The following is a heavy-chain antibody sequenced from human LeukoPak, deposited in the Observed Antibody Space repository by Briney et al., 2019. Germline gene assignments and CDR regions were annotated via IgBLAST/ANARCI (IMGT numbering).Heavy chain of an antibody. CDR2: IYSGGST. CDR1: GFTVSSNY. V-gene: IGHV3-66*01. Sequence: GGSLRLSCAASGFTVSSNYMSWVRQAPGKGLEWVSVIYSGGSTYYADSVKGRFTISRDNAKNSLYLQMNSLRAEDTAVYYCATDRGGYSDYWGQGTLVTVSS. CDR3: ATDRGGYSDY. J-gene: IGHJ4*02.